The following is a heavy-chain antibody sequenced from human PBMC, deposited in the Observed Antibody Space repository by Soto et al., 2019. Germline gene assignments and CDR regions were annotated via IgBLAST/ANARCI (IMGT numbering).Heavy chain of an antibody. CDR3: AKDRYRRSSADGLFDY. Sequence: EVQLLESGGGLVQPGGSLRLSCAASGFTFSSYAMSWVRQAPGKGLEWVAAISGSGGSTYYADSVKGRFTISRDNSKNTVYLQINSLRAEDTAVYYCAKDRYRRSSADGLFDYWGQGTLVTVSS. J-gene: IGHJ4*02. CDR2: ISGSGGST. V-gene: IGHV3-23*01. D-gene: IGHD6-6*01. CDR1: GFTFSSYA.